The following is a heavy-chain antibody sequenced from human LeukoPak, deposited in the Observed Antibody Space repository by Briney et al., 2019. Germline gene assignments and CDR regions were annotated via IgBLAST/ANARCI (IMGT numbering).Heavy chain of an antibody. CDR2: ISYDGSNK. V-gene: IGHV3-30-3*01. CDR1: GFTFSSYA. Sequence: TGGSLRLSCAASGFTFSSYAMHWVRQAPGKGLEWVAVISYDGSNKYYADSVKGRFTISRDNSKNTLYLQMNSLRAEDTAVYYCARVPSWDITIFGVVQPIDYWGQGTLVTVSS. CDR3: ARVPSWDITIFGVVQPIDY. J-gene: IGHJ4*02. D-gene: IGHD3-3*01.